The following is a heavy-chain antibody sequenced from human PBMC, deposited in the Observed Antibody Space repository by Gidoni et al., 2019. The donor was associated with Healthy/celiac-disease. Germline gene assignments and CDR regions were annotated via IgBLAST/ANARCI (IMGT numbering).Heavy chain of an antibody. CDR1: GFTFSSYA. V-gene: IGHV3-23*01. Sequence: EVQLLESGGGLVQPGGSLRLSCAASGFTFSSYAMGWVRQAPGKGLEWVSAISGSGGSTYYADSVKGRFTISRDNSKNTLYLQMNSLRAEDTAVYYCAKDWAYYYGSGSYSPYFDYWGQGTLVTVSS. D-gene: IGHD3-10*01. J-gene: IGHJ4*02. CDR2: ISGSGGST. CDR3: AKDWAYYYGSGSYSPYFDY.